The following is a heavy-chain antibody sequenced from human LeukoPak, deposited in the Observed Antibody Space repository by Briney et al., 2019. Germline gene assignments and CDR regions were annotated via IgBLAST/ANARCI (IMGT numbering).Heavy chain of an antibody. V-gene: IGHV4-34*01. CDR3: ARRPYYYYGMDV. J-gene: IGHJ6*02. CDR1: GGSISSYY. Sequence: TSETLSLTCTVSGGSISSYYWSWIRQPPGKGLEWIGEINHSGSTNYNPSLKSRVTISVDTSKNQFSLKLSSVTAADTAVYYCARRPYYYYGMDVWGQGTTVTVSS. CDR2: INHSGST.